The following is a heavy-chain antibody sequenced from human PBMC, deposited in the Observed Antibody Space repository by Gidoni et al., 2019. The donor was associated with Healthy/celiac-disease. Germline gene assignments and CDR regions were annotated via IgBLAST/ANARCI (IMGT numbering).Heavy chain of an antibody. J-gene: IGHJ4*02. Sequence: QVQLQESAPGLVKPSQTLSLTCTVSGGSISSGGYYWSWIRQHPGQGLEWIGYIYYSGSTYYNPSLKSRVTMSVDTSKNQFSLKLSSVTAADTAVYYCARGVSTGGFDYWGQGTLVTVSS. CDR3: ARGVSTGGFDY. CDR2: IYYSGST. V-gene: IGHV4-31*03. CDR1: GGSISSGGYY.